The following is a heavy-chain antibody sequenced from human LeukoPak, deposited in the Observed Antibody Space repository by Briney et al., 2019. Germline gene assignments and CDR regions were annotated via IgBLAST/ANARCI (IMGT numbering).Heavy chain of an antibody. D-gene: IGHD3-3*01. V-gene: IGHV3-7*01. Sequence: GGSLRLSCAASGFTFSSYWMSWVRQAPGKGLEWVANIKQDGSEKYYVDSVKGRFTISRDNAKNSLYLQMNSLRAEDTAVYYCARDLAIFGVVSPLDDVDVWGQGTTVTVSS. CDR3: ARDLAIFGVVSPLDDVDV. CDR1: GFTFSSYW. J-gene: IGHJ6*02. CDR2: IKQDGSEK.